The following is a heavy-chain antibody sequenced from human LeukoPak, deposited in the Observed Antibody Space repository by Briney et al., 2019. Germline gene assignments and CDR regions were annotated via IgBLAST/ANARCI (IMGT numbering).Heavy chain of an antibody. Sequence: GESLKISCKGSGYSFTSFWIGWVRQMPGKGLDWMGIIYPGDSDTRYSPSFQGQATIPADKTSTTAHLQWRSLKASDTATYYCARPQHTWLRFDAFDIWGQGTMVTVSS. D-gene: IGHD5-12*01. V-gene: IGHV5-51*01. CDR1: GYSFTSFW. J-gene: IGHJ3*02. CDR3: ARPQHTWLRFDAFDI. CDR2: IYPGDSDT.